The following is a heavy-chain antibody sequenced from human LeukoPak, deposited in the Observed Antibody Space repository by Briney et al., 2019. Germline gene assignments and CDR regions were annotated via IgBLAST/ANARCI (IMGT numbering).Heavy chain of an antibody. CDR1: GGTFSNYA. CDR2: IIALSATA. V-gene: IGHV1-69*13. J-gene: IGHJ6*02. D-gene: IGHD3-16*01. Sequence: SVTVSRKASGGTFSNYAISWVRQAPGLGLEWMGGIIALSATATYAQRFQGRLTITADESTSTAYMELSSLRFEDTAVYYCAREEFAGNIDFDHYGMDVWGQGTTVTVSS. CDR3: AREEFAGNIDFDHYGMDV.